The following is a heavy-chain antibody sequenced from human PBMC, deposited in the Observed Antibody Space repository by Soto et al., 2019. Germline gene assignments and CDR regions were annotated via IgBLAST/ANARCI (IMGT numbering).Heavy chain of an antibody. CDR1: GYSLTELS. CDR3: ASLARMVSSSWYYYGMDV. V-gene: IGHV1-24*01. J-gene: IGHJ6*02. CDR2: YDLEKGET. D-gene: IGHD6-13*01. Sequence: ASVKVSCKVSGYSLTELSIHWVRQAPGEGLEWMGGYDLEKGETIYAQKFQGRVTMTEDSPADTPYMELSSLRSEDTAVYYCASLARMVSSSWYYYGMDVWGQGTTVTVSS.